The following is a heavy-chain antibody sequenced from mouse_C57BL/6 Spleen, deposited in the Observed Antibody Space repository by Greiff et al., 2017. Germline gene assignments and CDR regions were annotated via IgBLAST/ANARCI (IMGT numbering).Heavy chain of an antibody. J-gene: IGHJ3*01. CDR1: GYTFTDYE. Sequence: QVQLQQSGAELVRPGASVTLSCKASGYTFTDYEMHWVKQTPVHGLEWIGAIDPETGGTAYNQKFKGKAILTADKSSSTAYMELRSLTSGDSAVYYCTRSNYYGSSYSAWFAYWGQGTLVTVSA. CDR3: TRSNYYGSSYSAWFAY. D-gene: IGHD1-1*01. CDR2: IDPETGGT. V-gene: IGHV1-15*01.